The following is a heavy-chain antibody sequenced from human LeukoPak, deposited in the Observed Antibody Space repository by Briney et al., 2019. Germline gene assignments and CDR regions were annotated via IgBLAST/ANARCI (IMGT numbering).Heavy chain of an antibody. Sequence: SETLSLTCTVSGGSISSYYWSWIRQPAGKGLEWIGRIHTSGSTNYSPSLKSRVTMSVDTSKNQFSLKLSSVTAADTAVYYCARARGCSSTSCLNWFDPWGQGTLVTVSS. J-gene: IGHJ5*02. V-gene: IGHV4-4*07. D-gene: IGHD2-2*01. CDR1: GGSISSYY. CDR2: IHTSGST. CDR3: ARARGCSSTSCLNWFDP.